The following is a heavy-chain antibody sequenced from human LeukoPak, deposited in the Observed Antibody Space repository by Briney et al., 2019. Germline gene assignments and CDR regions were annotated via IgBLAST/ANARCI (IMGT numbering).Heavy chain of an antibody. J-gene: IGHJ4*02. Sequence: GGSLRPSCAASGFTFSTYAMSWVRQAPGKGLEWVSLISGSGGDTYYADSVKGRFTISRDNAQNSLYLQMNSLRAEDTAVYYCARYRFYDILTGYLHWGQGTLVTVSS. CDR2: ISGSGGDT. D-gene: IGHD3-9*01. CDR3: ARYRFYDILTGYLH. V-gene: IGHV3-23*01. CDR1: GFTFSTYA.